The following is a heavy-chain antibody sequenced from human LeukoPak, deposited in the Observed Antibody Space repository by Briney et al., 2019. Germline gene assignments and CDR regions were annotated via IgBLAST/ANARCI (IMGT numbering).Heavy chain of an antibody. J-gene: IGHJ1*01. V-gene: IGHV3-23*01. Sequence: PGGSLRLSCAASGFTFSSYAMSWVRQAPGKGPEWVSAISGSGGSTYYADSVKGRFTISRDNSKNTLYLQMNSLRAEDTAVYYCAKDSTHFQWLVTAEYFQHWGQGTLVTVSS. CDR2: ISGSGGST. CDR1: GFTFSSYA. CDR3: AKDSTHFQWLVTAEYFQH. D-gene: IGHD6-19*01.